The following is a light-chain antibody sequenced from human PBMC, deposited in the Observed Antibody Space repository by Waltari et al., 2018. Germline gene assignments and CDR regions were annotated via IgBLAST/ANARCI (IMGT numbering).Light chain of an antibody. CDR3: QQSYNTPFT. CDR1: QTISSY. CDR2: AAS. Sequence: DIQMTQSPSSLSAFFGDGVTITCRASQTISSYLNWYQQKPGKAPNLLIYAASSLQSGVPSRFSGSGSGTDFTLTISSLQPEDFATYYCQQSYNTPFTFGQGTKLEIK. J-gene: IGKJ2*01. V-gene: IGKV1-39*01.